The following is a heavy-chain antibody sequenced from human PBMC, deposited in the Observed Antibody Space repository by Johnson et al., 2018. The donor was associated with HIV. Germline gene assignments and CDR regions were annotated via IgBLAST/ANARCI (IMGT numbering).Heavy chain of an antibody. CDR3: ARDGRTAFDI. CDR1: GFTFDDYA. CDR2: ISWNSGSI. Sequence: VQLVESGGGLVQPGRSLRLSCAASGFTFDDYAMHWVRQAPGKGLEWVSGISWNSGSIGYADSVKGRFTISRDNAKNSLYLQMNSLRAGDTAVYYCARDGRTAFDIWGQGTMVTVSS. D-gene: IGHD1-14*01. J-gene: IGHJ3*02. V-gene: IGHV3-9*01.